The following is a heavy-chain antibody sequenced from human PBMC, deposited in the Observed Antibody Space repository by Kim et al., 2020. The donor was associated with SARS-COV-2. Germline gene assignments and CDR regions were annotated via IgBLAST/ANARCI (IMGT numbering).Heavy chain of an antibody. V-gene: IGHV3-48*04. CDR2: ISSSSSTI. D-gene: IGHD2-15*01. J-gene: IGHJ4*02. CDR1: GFTFSSYS. CDR3: ARDVGDYGDY. Sequence: GGSLRLSCAASGFTFSSYSMNWVRQAPGKGLEWVSYISSSSSTIYYADSVKGRFTISRDNAKNSLYLQMNSLRAEDTAVYYCARDVGDYGDYWGQRTLVTVSS.